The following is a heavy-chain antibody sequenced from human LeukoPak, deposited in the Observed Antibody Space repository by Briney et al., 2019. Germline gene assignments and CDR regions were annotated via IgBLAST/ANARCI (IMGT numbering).Heavy chain of an antibody. D-gene: IGHD3-22*01. V-gene: IGHV3-53*01. Sequence: PGGSLRLSCAASGFTVSSNYMSWVRQAPGKGLEWVSVIYSGGSTYYADSVKGGFTISRDNSKNTLYLQMNSLRAEDTAVYYCARVSHYYDSSGYRGYFDYWGQGTLVTVSS. CDR3: ARVSHYYDSSGYRGYFDY. J-gene: IGHJ4*02. CDR1: GFTVSSNY. CDR2: IYSGGST.